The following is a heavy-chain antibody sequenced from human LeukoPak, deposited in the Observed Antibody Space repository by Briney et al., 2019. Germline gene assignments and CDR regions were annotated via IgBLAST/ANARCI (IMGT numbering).Heavy chain of an antibody. V-gene: IGHV4-39*01. CDR1: GDSITRNTYY. D-gene: IGHD1-1*01. J-gene: IGHJ4*02. CDR3: ARLSTSDTDGNYFDF. CDR2: INYSGRT. Sequence: SETLSLTCTVSGDSITRNTYYWVWFRQPPGKALEWIGSINYSGRTFYSSSLKSRATISVDTFRNQFSLKVTSVTAADTAVYSCARLSTSDTDGNYFDFWGQGTLVTVSS.